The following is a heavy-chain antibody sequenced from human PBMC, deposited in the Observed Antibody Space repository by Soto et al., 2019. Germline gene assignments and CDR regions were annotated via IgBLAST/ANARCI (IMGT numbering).Heavy chain of an antibody. CDR2: TYYRSKWYN. CDR1: GDSVSSNSAA. V-gene: IGHV6-1*01. CDR3: ARGRVTMVPFYYGSGSPWVNYYYGMDV. Sequence: PSQTLSLTCSISGDSVSSNSAAWNWIRQSPSRGLEWLGRTYYRSKWYNDYAVSVKSRITINPDTSKNQFSLQLNSVTPEDTAVYYCARGRVTMVPFYYGSGSPWVNYYYGMDVWGQGTTVTVSS. D-gene: IGHD3-10*01. J-gene: IGHJ6*02.